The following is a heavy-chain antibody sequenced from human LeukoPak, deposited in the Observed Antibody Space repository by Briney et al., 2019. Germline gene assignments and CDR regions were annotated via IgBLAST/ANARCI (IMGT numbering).Heavy chain of an antibody. V-gene: IGHV1-8*03. J-gene: IGHJ3*02. CDR1: GYTFTSYD. D-gene: IGHD1-1*01. CDR2: MNPNSGNT. Sequence: GASVKVSCKASGYTFTSYDINWVRQATGQGLEWMGWMNPNSGNTGYAQKFQGRVTITRNTSISTAYMELSSLRSEDTAVYYCARDATGTFDAFDIWGQGTMVTVSS. CDR3: ARDATGTFDAFDI.